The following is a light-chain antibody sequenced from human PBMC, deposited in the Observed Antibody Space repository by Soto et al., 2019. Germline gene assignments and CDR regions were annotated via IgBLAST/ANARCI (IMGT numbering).Light chain of an antibody. V-gene: IGKV3-15*01. CDR1: QSVSSN. CDR2: GAS. CDR3: QQYNNWPRT. Sequence: ELVMTQSPATLSESPGERATLSCRASQSVSSNLAWYQQKPGQAPRLLIYGASTRATGIPARFSGSGSGTEFTLTISSLQSEDFAVYYCQQYNNWPRTFGQGTKV. J-gene: IGKJ1*01.